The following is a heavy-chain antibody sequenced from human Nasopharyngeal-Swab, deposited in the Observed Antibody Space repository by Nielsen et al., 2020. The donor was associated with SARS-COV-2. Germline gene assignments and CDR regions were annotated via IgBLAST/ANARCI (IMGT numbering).Heavy chain of an antibody. J-gene: IGHJ4*02. CDR2: ISRRSDTI. CDR3: AADQTMG. D-gene: IGHD1-14*01. V-gene: IGHV3-48*04. CDR1: GFTFSAYN. Sequence: GESLKISCAASGFTFSAYNINWVRQAPGKGLEWVSYISRRSDTIYYADSVKGRFTISRDNAKNTLYLQLNSLRAEDTAVYYCAADQTMGWGQGTLVTVSS.